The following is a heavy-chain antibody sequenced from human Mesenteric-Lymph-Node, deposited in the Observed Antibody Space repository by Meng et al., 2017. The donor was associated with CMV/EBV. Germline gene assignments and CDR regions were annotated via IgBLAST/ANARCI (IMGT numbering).Heavy chain of an antibody. D-gene: IGHD3-22*01. Sequence: QLQLQESGPGLVKPSETLSLTCPVSGGSISSSSYYWGWIRQPPGKGLEWIGSIYYSGSTYYNPSLKSRVTISVDTSKNQFSLKLSSVTAADTAVYYCARDGDYYDSSSYNPFDYWGQGTLVTVSS. CDR2: IYYSGST. CDR3: ARDGDYYDSSSYNPFDY. V-gene: IGHV4-39*07. CDR1: GGSISSSSYY. J-gene: IGHJ4*02.